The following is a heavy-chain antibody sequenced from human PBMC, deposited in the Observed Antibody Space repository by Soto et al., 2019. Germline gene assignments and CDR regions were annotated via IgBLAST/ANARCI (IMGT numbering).Heavy chain of an antibody. J-gene: IGHJ4*02. CDR1: GFTVSSNY. V-gene: IGHV3-66*01. Sequence: GGSLRLSCAASGFTVSSNYMSWVRQAPGKGLEWVSVIYSGGSTYYADSVKGRFTISRDNSKNTLYLQMNSLRAEDTAVYYCARDEYSGYDWSLGYWGQGTLVTVSS. CDR3: ARDEYSGYDWSLGY. CDR2: IYSGGST. D-gene: IGHD5-12*01.